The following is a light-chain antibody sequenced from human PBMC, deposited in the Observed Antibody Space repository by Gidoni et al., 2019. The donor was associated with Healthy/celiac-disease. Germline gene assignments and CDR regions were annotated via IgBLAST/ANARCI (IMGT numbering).Light chain of an antibody. J-gene: IGKJ1*01. Sequence: DIQMTQSPSSLSASVGDRVTITCRSSQSISSYLNWYQQKPEKAPKLLIYAASSLKSGVPSRFSGSGSGTDFTLTISSLQPEDFATYYCQQSYSVWTFGQGTKVEIK. CDR1: QSISSY. V-gene: IGKV1-39*01. CDR3: QQSYSVWT. CDR2: AAS.